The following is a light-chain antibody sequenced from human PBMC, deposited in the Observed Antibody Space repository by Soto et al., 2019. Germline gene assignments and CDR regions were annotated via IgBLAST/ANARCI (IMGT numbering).Light chain of an antibody. CDR1: SSNIGTNT. J-gene: IGLJ2*01. CDR3: AGWDDSLNGPA. V-gene: IGLV1-44*01. CDR2: NNN. Sequence: QSVLTQPPSASGTPGERVTISCPGSSSNIGTNTVNWYQQLPGTAPKLLIYNNNQRPSGVPDRFSGSRSGTSASLAISGLQSEDEADYYCAGWDDSLNGPAFGGGTKLTVL.